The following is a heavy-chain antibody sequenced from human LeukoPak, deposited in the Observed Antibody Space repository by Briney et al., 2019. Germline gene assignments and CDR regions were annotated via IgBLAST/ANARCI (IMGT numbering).Heavy chain of an antibody. V-gene: IGHV1-46*01. CDR1: GYTFTIYY. Sequence: ASVKVSCKASGYTFTIYYMHWVRQAPGQGLEWMGIINPGGGSTSYAQKSQGRVTMTRDTSTSTVYMELSSLRSEDTAVYYCAREVVVVPAAIPDYYYMDVWGKGTTVTVSS. D-gene: IGHD2-2*01. J-gene: IGHJ6*03. CDR2: INPGGGST. CDR3: AREVVVVPAAIPDYYYMDV.